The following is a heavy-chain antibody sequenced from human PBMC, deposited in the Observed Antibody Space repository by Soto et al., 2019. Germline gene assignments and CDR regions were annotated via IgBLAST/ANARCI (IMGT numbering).Heavy chain of an antibody. CDR2: ISGDGVTT. Sequence: EVQLVESGGDLVQRGGSLRISCAASGFPFSSYWMHWVRHNPGTGLDWVARISGDGVTTYYADSVTGRFTVSRDKAKNTLSLPISGLRSEDTAVYYCAIEYYGRFTGYYTDYLGQGTLGSVSS. J-gene: IGHJ4*02. D-gene: IGHD3-9*01. CDR1: GFPFSSYW. CDR3: AIEYYGRFTGYYTDY. V-gene: IGHV3-74*01.